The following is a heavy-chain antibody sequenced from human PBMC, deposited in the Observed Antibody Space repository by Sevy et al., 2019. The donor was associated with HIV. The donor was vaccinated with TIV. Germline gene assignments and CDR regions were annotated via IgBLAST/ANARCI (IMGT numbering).Heavy chain of an antibody. V-gene: IGHV3-30*03. CDR3: ARDLARGRGSDY. Sequence: GGSLRLSCAASGFTFSSYGMHWVRQAPGQGLEWVAGISYDGNYKYYTASVKGRFTISRDNSKNTLYLQVNSLRPEDTAVYYCARDLARGRGSDYWGQGTLVIVSS. D-gene: IGHD5-12*01. J-gene: IGHJ4*02. CDR1: GFTFSSYG. CDR2: ISYDGNYK.